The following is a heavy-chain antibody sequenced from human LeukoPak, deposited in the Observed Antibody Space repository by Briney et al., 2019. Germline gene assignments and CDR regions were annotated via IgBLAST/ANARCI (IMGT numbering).Heavy chain of an antibody. V-gene: IGHV3-33*01. CDR3: ARGGDPIVGATQPFDY. CDR2: IWYDGSNK. J-gene: IGHJ4*02. D-gene: IGHD1-26*01. Sequence: GRSLRLSCAASVFTFSSYGMHVVRQAPGKGLEWAAVIWYDGSNKYYADSVKGRFTISRDNSKNTLYLQMNSLRAEDTAVYYCARGGDPIVGATQPFDYWGQGTLVTVSS. CDR1: VFTFSSYG.